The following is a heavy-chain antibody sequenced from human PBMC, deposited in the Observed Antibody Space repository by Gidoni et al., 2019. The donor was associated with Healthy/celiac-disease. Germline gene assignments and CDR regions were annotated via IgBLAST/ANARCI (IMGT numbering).Heavy chain of an antibody. Sequence: QLQLQESGPGLVKPSETLSLTCTVSGCSISSSSYYWGWIRQPPGKGLEWIGSIYDSGSTYYNPSLKSRVTISVDTSKNQFSLKLSSVTAADTAVYYCARPMGGSGSYYDYWGQGTLVTVSS. D-gene: IGHD3-10*01. CDR2: IYDSGST. V-gene: IGHV4-39*01. J-gene: IGHJ4*02. CDR1: GCSISSSSYY. CDR3: ARPMGGSGSYYDY.